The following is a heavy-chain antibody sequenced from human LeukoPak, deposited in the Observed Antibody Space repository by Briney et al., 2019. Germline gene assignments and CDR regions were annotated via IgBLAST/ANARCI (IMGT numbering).Heavy chain of an antibody. CDR2: INPNSGGT. CDR1: GYTFTGYY. D-gene: IGHD3-10*01. Sequence: ASVKVSCKASGYTFTGYYMHWVRQAPGQGLEWMGWINPNSGGTNYAQKFQGRVTMTEDTSTGTAYMELSSLRSEDTAVYYCATDITVYYGSGSPYWGQGTLVTVSS. V-gene: IGHV1-2*02. CDR3: ATDITVYYGSGSPY. J-gene: IGHJ4*02.